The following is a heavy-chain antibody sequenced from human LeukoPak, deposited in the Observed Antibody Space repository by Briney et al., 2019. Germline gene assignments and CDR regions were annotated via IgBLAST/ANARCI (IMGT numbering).Heavy chain of an antibody. Sequence: GGSLRLSCAASGFTFSSYAMSWVRQPPGKGLEWVSAISGSGGSTYYADSVKGRFTISRDNSKNTLYLQMNSLRAEDTAVYYCAKAGLGTAMAEELDFDYWGQGTLVTVSS. J-gene: IGHJ4*02. CDR1: GFTFSSYA. V-gene: IGHV3-23*01. D-gene: IGHD5-18*01. CDR3: AKAGLGTAMAEELDFDY. CDR2: ISGSGGST.